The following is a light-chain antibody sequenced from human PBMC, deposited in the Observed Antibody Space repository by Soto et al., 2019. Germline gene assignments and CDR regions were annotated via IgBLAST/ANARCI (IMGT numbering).Light chain of an antibody. Sequence: ETVLTQSPATLSLSPGERATLSCRASQSVSRFFAWYQQKPGQAPRLLIYGVSNRATGVPARFSGSGSGIDFTLSISSLEPEDSAVYYCQQRFTWPLTFGGGTKVEIK. CDR3: QQRFTWPLT. V-gene: IGKV3-11*01. J-gene: IGKJ4*01. CDR2: GVS. CDR1: QSVSRF.